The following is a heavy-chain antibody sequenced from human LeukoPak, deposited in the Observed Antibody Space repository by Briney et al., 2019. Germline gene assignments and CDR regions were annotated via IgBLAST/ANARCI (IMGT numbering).Heavy chain of an antibody. J-gene: IGHJ4*02. CDR2: IIPIFGTA. D-gene: IGHD2-21*02. V-gene: IGHV1-69*05. CDR3: ASSNLAYCGGDCYSAFDY. Sequence: GSSVKVSCKASGCTFSSYAISWVRQAPGQGLEWMGRIIPIFGTANYAQKFQGRVTITTDESTSTAYMELSSLRSEDTAVYYCASSNLAYCGGDCYSAFDYWGQGTLVTVSS. CDR1: GCTFSSYA.